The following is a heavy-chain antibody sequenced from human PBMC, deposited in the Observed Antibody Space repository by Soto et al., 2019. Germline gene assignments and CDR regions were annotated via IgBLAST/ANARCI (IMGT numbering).Heavy chain of an antibody. D-gene: IGHD6-19*01. CDR3: ARDRVAVAADDYYYYGMDV. Sequence: PGGSLRLSCAASGFTFSRDAMHWVRQAPGKGLEWVAVISYDGSNKYYADSVKGRFTISRDNSKNTLYLQMNSLRAEDTAVYYCARDRVAVAADDYYYYGMDVWGQGTTVTVSS. CDR2: ISYDGSNK. V-gene: IGHV3-30-3*01. J-gene: IGHJ6*02. CDR1: GFTFSRDA.